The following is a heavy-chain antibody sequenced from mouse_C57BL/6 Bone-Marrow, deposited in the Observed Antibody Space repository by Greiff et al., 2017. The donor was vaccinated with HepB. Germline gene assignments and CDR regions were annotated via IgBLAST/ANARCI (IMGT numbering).Heavy chain of an antibody. D-gene: IGHD2-3*01. CDR3: ASGIEGLLEFAY. CDR1: GYTFTSYW. Sequence: QVQLQQPGAELVKPGASVKLSCKASGYTFTSYWMQWVKQRPGQGLEWIGEIDPSDSYTNYNQKFKGKATLTVDTSSSTAYMQLSSLTSEDSAVYYCASGIEGLLEFAYWGQGTLVTVSA. CDR2: IDPSDSYT. V-gene: IGHV1-50*01. J-gene: IGHJ3*01.